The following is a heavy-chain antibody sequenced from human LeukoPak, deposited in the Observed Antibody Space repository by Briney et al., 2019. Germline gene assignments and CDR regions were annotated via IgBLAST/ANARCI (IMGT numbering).Heavy chain of an antibody. V-gene: IGHV4-61*01. J-gene: IGHJ6*02. D-gene: IGHD2-2*01. CDR1: GGSVSSGSYY. CDR2: IYYSGST. CDR3: ARVEVPAARFRYYYYGMDV. Sequence: SETLSLTCTVSGGSVSSGSYYWSWIRQPPGKGLEWIGYIYYSGSTNYNPSLKSRVTISVDTSKNQFSLKLSSVTAADTAVYYCARVEVPAARFRYYYYGMDVWGQGTTVTVSS.